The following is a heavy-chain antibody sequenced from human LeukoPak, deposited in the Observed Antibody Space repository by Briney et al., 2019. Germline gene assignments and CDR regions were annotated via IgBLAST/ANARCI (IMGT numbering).Heavy chain of an antibody. V-gene: IGHV3-48*04. J-gene: IGHJ6*04. Sequence: PGGSLRLSCAASGFRFNTYWMNWVRQAPGKGLEWVSYISSSGSTIYYADSVKGRFTISRDNAKNSLYLQMNSLRAEDTAVYYCAELGITMIGGVWGKGTTVTISS. CDR1: GFRFNTYW. CDR3: AELGITMIGGV. CDR2: ISSSGSTI. D-gene: IGHD3-10*02.